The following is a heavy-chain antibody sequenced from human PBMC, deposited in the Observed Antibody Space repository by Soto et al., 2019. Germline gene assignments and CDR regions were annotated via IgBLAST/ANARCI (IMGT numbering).Heavy chain of an antibody. J-gene: IGHJ4*02. D-gene: IGHD3-16*01. CDR3: ASRGSSVYFHY. CDR1: GYTFTTYY. V-gene: IGHV1-46*03. Sequence: QVQLVQSGAEGKKPGASVKVPCKTSGYTFTTYYIHWVRQAPGQGLEWMGILNPSGGSTTFAQKFQGRVTMTRDTSTSTVYMELSRLRSEDTAVYYCASRGSSVYFHYWGQGTLVTVSS. CDR2: LNPSGGST.